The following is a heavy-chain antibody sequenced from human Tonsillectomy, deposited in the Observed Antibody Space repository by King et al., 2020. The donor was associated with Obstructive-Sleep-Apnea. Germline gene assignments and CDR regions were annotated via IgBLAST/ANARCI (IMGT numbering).Heavy chain of an antibody. J-gene: IGHJ4*02. Sequence: EVQLVESGGGLVQPGRSLRLSCAASGFTLDDYAMHWVRQAPGKGLEWVSGISWYSGSIGYADSVKGRFTISRDNAKNSLYLQMNSLSAEDTALYYCAKDIKDKEWFGELLGNWGQGTLVTVSS. V-gene: IGHV3-9*01. CDR3: AKDIKDKEWFGELLGN. CDR1: GFTLDDYA. CDR2: ISWYSGSI. D-gene: IGHD3-10*01.